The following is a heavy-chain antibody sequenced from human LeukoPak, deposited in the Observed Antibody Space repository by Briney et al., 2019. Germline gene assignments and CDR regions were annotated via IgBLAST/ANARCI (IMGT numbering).Heavy chain of an antibody. V-gene: IGHV4-61*01. D-gene: IGHD3-16*01. Sequence: SETLSLTCTVSGGSISSSSYYWGWIRQPPGKGLEWIGYIYYSGSTNYNPSLKSRVTISVDTSKNQFSLKLSSVTAADTAVYYCARDVWAFRATGGWFDPWGQGTLVTVSS. CDR2: IYYSGST. J-gene: IGHJ5*02. CDR1: GGSISSSSYY. CDR3: ARDVWAFRATGGWFDP.